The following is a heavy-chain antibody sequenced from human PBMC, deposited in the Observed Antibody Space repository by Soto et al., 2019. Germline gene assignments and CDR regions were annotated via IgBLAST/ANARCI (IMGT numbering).Heavy chain of an antibody. CDR3: ARDPTIFGVVRGYFDY. CDR1: GFTFSSYA. D-gene: IGHD3-3*01. CDR2: ISYDGSNK. V-gene: IGHV3-30-3*01. J-gene: IGHJ4*02. Sequence: QVQLVESGGGVVQPGRSLRLSCAASGFTFSSYAMHWIRQAPGKGLEWVAVISYDGSNKYYADSVKGRFTISRDNSKNTLYLQMNSLRTEDTAVYYCARDPTIFGVVRGYFDYWGQGTLGTVSS.